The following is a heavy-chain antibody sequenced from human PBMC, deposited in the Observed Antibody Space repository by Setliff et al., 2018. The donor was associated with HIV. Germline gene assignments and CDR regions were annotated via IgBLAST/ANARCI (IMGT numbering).Heavy chain of an antibody. CDR3: AGRIQLWFDY. CDR1: GASISSYS. V-gene: IGHV4-59*03. J-gene: IGHJ4*02. D-gene: IGHD5-18*01. CDR2: IHSYGST. Sequence: PSETLSLTCTVSGASISSYSWSWIRQSPGKRLEWIGYIHSYGSTDYNPSLESRVTISVDTSKNQLSLKLSSVTAADTAVYYCAGRIQLWFDYWGQGTLVTVSS.